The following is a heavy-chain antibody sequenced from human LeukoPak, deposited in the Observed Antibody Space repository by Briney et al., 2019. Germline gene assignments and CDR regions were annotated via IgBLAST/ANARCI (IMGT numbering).Heavy chain of an antibody. D-gene: IGHD3-9*01. CDR3: AKNRYFDWLPAGSDAFDI. CDR2: IYYSGST. V-gene: IGHV4-39*07. Sequence: SETLSLTCTVSGGSISSISYYWGWIRQPPGKGLEWIGSIYYSGSTYYNPSLKSRVTISVDTSKNQFSLKLTSVTAADTAVYYCAKNRYFDWLPAGSDAFDIWGQGTMVTVPS. CDR1: GGSISSISYY. J-gene: IGHJ3*02.